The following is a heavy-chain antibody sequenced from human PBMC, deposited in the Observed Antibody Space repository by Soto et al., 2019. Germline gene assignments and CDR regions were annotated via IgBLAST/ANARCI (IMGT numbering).Heavy chain of an antibody. J-gene: IGHJ5*02. CDR2: IHYSGRT. CDR1: GGSITSVAYY. V-gene: IGHV4-31*11. D-gene: IGHD3-22*01. Sequence: SETLSLTCAVSGGSITSVAYYWTWIRQHPGKGLELIAYIHYSGRTYYHPSLTSRVTISVDTSNNQFSLKLSYVTAADTAVYYCARYYFDSSGYSNWFYXWGQGTLFTISX. CDR3: ARYYFDSSGYSNWFYX.